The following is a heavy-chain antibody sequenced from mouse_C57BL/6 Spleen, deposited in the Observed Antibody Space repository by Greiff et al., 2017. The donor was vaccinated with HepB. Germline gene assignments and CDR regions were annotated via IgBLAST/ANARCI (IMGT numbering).Heavy chain of an antibody. CDR3: ARDYYGSSYSYFDY. J-gene: IGHJ2*01. V-gene: IGHV5-4*01. D-gene: IGHD1-1*01. CDR2: ISDGGSYT. Sequence: EVKLQESGGGLVKPGGSLKLSCAASGFTFSSYAISWVRQTPEKRLEWVATISDGGSYTYYPDNVKGRFTISRDNAKNNLYLQMSHLKSEDTAMYYCARDYYGSSYSYFDYWGQGTTLTVSS. CDR1: GFTFSSYA.